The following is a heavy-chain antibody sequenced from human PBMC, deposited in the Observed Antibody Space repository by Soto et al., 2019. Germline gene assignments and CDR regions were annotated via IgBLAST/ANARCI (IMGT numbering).Heavy chain of an antibody. CDR1: GYTFTGYY. Sequence: ASVKVFCKASGYTFTGYYMHWVRQAPGQGLEWMGWINPNSGGTNYAQKFQGWVTMTRDTSISTAYMELSRLRSDDTAVYYCARASYTSGYVYYYYGMDVWGQGTTVTVSS. D-gene: IGHD5-12*01. J-gene: IGHJ6*02. CDR3: ARASYTSGYVYYYYGMDV. CDR2: INPNSGGT. V-gene: IGHV1-2*04.